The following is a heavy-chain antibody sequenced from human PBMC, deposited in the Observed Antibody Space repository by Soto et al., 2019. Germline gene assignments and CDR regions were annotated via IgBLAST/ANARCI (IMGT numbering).Heavy chain of an antibody. J-gene: IGHJ4*02. CDR3: ARHGAVAGLYYFDY. CDR1: GGSISSSSYY. CDR2: IYYSGST. Sequence: QLQLQESGPGLVKPSETLSLTCTVSGGSISSSSYYWGWIRQPPGKGLEWIGSIYYSGSTYYNPSLKSLVTISVDTSRNQFSLKLSSVTAADTAVYYCARHGAVAGLYYFDYWGQGTLVTVSS. D-gene: IGHD6-19*01. V-gene: IGHV4-39*01.